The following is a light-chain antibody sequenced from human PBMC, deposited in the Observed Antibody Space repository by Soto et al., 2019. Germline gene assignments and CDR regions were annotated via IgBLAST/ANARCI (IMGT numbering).Light chain of an antibody. V-gene: IGLV2-11*01. CDR3: CSYAGSYAPVV. CDR1: SSDVGGYNY. J-gene: IGLJ2*01. Sequence: QSALTQPRSVSGSPGQSVTISCTGTSSDVGGYNYVSWYQQHPGKAPKLMIYDVSKRPSGVPDRFSGSKSGNTASLAISGLQAYDEADYYCCSYAGSYAPVVVGGGTKVTAL. CDR2: DVS.